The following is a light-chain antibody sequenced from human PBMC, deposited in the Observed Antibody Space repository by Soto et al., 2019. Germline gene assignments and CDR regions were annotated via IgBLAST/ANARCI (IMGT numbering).Light chain of an antibody. CDR1: RSDVGSHNL. CDR2: EGT. CDR3: CSYAGTTSVL. V-gene: IGLV2-23*01. Sequence: QSALTQPASVSGSPGQSITISCTGTRSDVGSHNLVSWYQQNPGKAPKLMIYEGTKRPSEVSDRFSGFKSGNTASLTISGLQAEDDAEYYCCSYAGTTSVLFGGGTKVTVL. J-gene: IGLJ3*02.